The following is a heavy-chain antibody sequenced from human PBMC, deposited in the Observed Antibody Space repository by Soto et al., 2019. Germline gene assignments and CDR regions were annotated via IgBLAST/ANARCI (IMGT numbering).Heavy chain of an antibody. CDR2: ISYDGSNK. V-gene: IGHV3-30*18. CDR1: GFTFSSYG. D-gene: IGHD1-1*01. CDR3: AKEKAVEPPYYFYFGMDV. J-gene: IGHJ6*02. Sequence: QVQLVESGGGVVQPGRSLRLSCAASGFTFSSYGMHWVRQAPGKGLEGVAVISYDGSNKYYEDSVKGRFTISRDNYKNPLYLKLNGLRAEDAAGYYCAKEKAVEPPYYFYFGMDVWGQGTTVTVSS.